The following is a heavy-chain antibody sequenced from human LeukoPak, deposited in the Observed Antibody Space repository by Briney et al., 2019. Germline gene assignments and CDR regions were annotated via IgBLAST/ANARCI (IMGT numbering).Heavy chain of an antibody. CDR2: IIPLFGIV. D-gene: IGHD5-18*01. Sequence: SVTVSCKASGGTFSSHTISWVRQAPEQGLEWMGRIIPLFGIVNYAQKFQDRVTITADKSTSTAYMEVSSLRSEDTAVYYCARIPSGDVDTAMVMYYHYGMDVWGQGTTVTVSS. J-gene: IGHJ6*02. CDR3: ARIPSGDVDTAMVMYYHYGMDV. V-gene: IGHV1-69*02. CDR1: GGTFSSHT.